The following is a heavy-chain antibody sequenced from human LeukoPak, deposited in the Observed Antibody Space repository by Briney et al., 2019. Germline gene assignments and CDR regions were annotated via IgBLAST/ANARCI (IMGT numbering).Heavy chain of an antibody. J-gene: IGHJ6*02. CDR3: ARGIRFLERSLYYYGMDV. CDR2: INPSGGST. D-gene: IGHD3-3*01. Sequence: ASVKVSCKASGDTFTSYYMHWVRQAPGQGLEWMGIINPSGGSTSYAQKFQGRVTMTRDTSTSTVYMELSSLRSEDTAVYYCARGIRFLERSLYYYGMDVWGQGTTVTVSS. V-gene: IGHV1-46*01. CDR1: GDTFTSYY.